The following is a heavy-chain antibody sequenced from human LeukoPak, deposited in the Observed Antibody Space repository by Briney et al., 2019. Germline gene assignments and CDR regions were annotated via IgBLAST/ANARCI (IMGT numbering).Heavy chain of an antibody. Sequence: PGGSLRLPCAASGFTFSSYAMSWVRQAPGKGLEWVSAISGSGGSTYYADSVKGRFTISRDNSKNTLYLQMNSLRAEDTAVYYCAKMNARYCSGGSCYFSYFDYWGQGTLVTVSS. CDR3: AKMNARYCSGGSCYFSYFDY. CDR1: GFTFSSYA. V-gene: IGHV3-23*01. D-gene: IGHD2-15*01. CDR2: ISGSGGST. J-gene: IGHJ4*02.